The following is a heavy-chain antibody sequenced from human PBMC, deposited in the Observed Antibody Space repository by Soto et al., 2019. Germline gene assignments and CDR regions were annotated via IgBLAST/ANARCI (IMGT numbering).Heavy chain of an antibody. V-gene: IGHV4-39*07. J-gene: IGHJ3*02. CDR1: GGSISSSSYY. CDR3: ARDLGRFDDYGDSDAFDI. Sequence: SETLSLTCTVSGGSISSSSYYWGWIRQPPGKGLEWIGSIYYSGSTYYNPSLKSRVTISVDTSKNQFSLKLSSVTAADTAVYYCARDLGRFDDYGDSDAFDIWGQGTMVTVSS. D-gene: IGHD4-17*01. CDR2: IYYSGST.